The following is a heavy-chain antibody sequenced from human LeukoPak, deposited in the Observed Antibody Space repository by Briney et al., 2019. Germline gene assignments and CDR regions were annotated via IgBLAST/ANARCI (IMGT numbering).Heavy chain of an antibody. CDR1: GYTLTELS. D-gene: IGHD6-6*01. CDR3: ATEYSSSSGRYDAFDI. CDR2: FDPEDGET. V-gene: IGHV1-24*01. J-gene: IGHJ3*02. Sequence: ASEKVSFKVSGYTLTELSMHWVRQAPGKGLEWMGGFDPEDGETIYAQKFQGRVTMTEDTSTDTAYMELSSLRSEDTAVYYCATEYSSSSGRYDAFDIWGQGTMVTVSS.